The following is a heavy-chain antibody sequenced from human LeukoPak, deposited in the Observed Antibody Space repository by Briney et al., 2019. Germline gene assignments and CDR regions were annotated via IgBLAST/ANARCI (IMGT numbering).Heavy chain of an antibody. D-gene: IGHD3-10*01. J-gene: IGHJ1*01. CDR3: ATPGAAARDEYFQH. CDR1: GGSISSGSYY. Sequence: SETLSLTCTVSGGSISSGSYYWSWIRQPAGKGLEWIGRIYTSGSTNYNPSLKSRVTISVDTSKNQFSLKLTSVTAADTAVYYCATPGAAARDEYFQHWGHGTLVTVSS. CDR2: IYTSGST. V-gene: IGHV4-61*02.